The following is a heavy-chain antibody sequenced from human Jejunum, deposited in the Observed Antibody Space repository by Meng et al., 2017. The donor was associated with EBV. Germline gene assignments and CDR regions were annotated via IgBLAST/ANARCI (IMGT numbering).Heavy chain of an antibody. CDR2: INPNSGGT. CDR1: GYTFSGYF. J-gene: IGHJ4*02. CDR3: ARDYSDSSRQGY. V-gene: IGHV1-2*06. D-gene: IGHD3-22*01. Sequence: QVQVVQSGAEVQQPGASGRVSCKASGYTFSGYFIHWVRQAPGQGLEWMGRINPNSGGTSYTQKFQGRVTMTRDTSITTAYMELSRLGSDDTAVYYCARDYSDSSRQGYWGQGTLVTVSS.